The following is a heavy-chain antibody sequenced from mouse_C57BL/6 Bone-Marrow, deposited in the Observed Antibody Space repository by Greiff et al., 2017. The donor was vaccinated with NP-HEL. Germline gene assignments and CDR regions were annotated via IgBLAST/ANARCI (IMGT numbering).Heavy chain of an antibody. J-gene: IGHJ1*03. Sequence: EVQLVESEGGLVQPGSSMKLSCTASGFTFSDYYMAWVRQVPEKGLEWVANINYDGSSTYYLDSLKSRFIISRDNAKNILYLQMSSLKSEDTATYYCARDLDYYGSDWYFDVWGTGTTVTVSS. CDR3: ARDLDYYGSDWYFDV. D-gene: IGHD1-1*01. V-gene: IGHV5-16*01. CDR1: GFTFSDYY. CDR2: INYDGSST.